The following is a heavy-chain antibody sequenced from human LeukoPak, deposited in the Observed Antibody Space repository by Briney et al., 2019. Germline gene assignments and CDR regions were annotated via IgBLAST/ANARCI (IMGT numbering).Heavy chain of an antibody. CDR2: IDPSDSYT. D-gene: IGHD2-2*01. CDR1: GYSFTSYW. Sequence: GESLKISCKGSGYSFTSYWISWVRQVPGKGLEWMGRIDPSDSYTNYSPSFQGHVTISADKSISTAYLQWSSLKASDTAMYYCARRCSSTSCPFDYWGQGTLVTVSS. J-gene: IGHJ4*02. V-gene: IGHV5-10-1*01. CDR3: ARRCSSTSCPFDY.